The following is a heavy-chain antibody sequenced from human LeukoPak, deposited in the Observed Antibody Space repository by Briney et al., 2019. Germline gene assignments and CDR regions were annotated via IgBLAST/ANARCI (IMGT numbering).Heavy chain of an antibody. CDR2: IYYSGST. CDR3: ARVAYDFWSGYPFDY. D-gene: IGHD3-3*01. Sequence: SETLSLTCTVSGGSISSYYWSWIRQPPGKGLEWIGYIYYSGSTNYNPSLKSRVTISVDTSKNQFSLKLSSVTAADTAVYYCARVAYDFWSGYPFDYWGQGALVTDSS. V-gene: IGHV4-59*01. CDR1: GGSISSYY. J-gene: IGHJ4*02.